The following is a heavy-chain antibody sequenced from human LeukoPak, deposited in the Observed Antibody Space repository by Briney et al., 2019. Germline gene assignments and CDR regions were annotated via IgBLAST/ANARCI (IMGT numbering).Heavy chain of an antibody. CDR2: ISYDGSDK. D-gene: IGHD6-19*01. CDR1: GFTFSTHG. V-gene: IGHV3-30*18. CDR3: AKDGSDSGWVPFFDY. Sequence: PGGSLRLSCAASGFTFSTHGTHWVRQAPGKGLEWVAAISYDGSDKYYADSVKGRFTISRDNSKNTLYLQMNSLRLEDTAIYYCAKDGSDSGWVPFFDYWGQGTLVTVSS. J-gene: IGHJ4*02.